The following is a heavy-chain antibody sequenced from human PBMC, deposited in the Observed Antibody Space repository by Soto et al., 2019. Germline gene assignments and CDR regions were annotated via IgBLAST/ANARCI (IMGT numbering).Heavy chain of an antibody. Sequence: EVQLVESGGGLVQPGGSLRLSCAASGFTFSSYSMNWVRQAPGKGLEWVSYISSSSSTTYYADSVKGRFTISRDNAKNSLYLQMNSLRDEDTAVYYCARDREEDYYDSSGYVFDYWGQGTLVTVSS. CDR2: ISSSSSTT. CDR1: GFTFSSYS. CDR3: ARDREEDYYDSSGYVFDY. V-gene: IGHV3-48*02. D-gene: IGHD3-22*01. J-gene: IGHJ4*02.